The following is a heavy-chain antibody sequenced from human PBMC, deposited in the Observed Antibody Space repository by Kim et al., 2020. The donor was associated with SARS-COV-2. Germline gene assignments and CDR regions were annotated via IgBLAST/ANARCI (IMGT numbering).Heavy chain of an antibody. CDR3: TTPWFGELISIPDAFDI. J-gene: IGHJ3*02. V-gene: IGHV3-15*01. D-gene: IGHD3-10*01. CDR2: IKSKTDGGTT. Sequence: GGSLRLSCAASGFTFSNAWMSWVRQAPGKGLEWVGRIKSKTDGGTTDYAAPVKGRFTISRDDSKNTLYLQMNSLKTEDTAVYYCTTPWFGELISIPDAFDIWGQGTMVTVSP. CDR1: GFTFSNAW.